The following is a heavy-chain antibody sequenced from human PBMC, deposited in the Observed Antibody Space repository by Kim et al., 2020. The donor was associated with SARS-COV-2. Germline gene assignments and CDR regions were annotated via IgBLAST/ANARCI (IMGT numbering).Heavy chain of an antibody. CDR2: ISYDGSNK. Sequence: GGSLRLSCAASGFTFSSYAMHWVRQAPGKGLEWVAVISYDGSNKYYADSVKGRFTISRDNSKNTLYLQMNSLRAEDTAVYYCARDLPHYYTSGSSVGSDYSYGMDVWGQGTTVTVSS. D-gene: IGHD3-10*01. CDR1: GFTFSSYA. CDR3: ARDLPHYYTSGSSVGSDYSYGMDV. J-gene: IGHJ6*02. V-gene: IGHV3-30*04.